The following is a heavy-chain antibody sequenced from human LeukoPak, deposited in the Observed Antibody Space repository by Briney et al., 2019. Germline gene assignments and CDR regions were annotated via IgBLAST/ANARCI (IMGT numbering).Heavy chain of an antibody. CDR1: GYSISSGYF. CDR2: IYYSGST. J-gene: IGHJ5*02. D-gene: IGHD3-10*01. V-gene: IGHV4-38-2*02. CDR3: ARGVVRGVITPAYWFDP. Sequence: SETLSLTCTVSGYSISSGYFWGWMRQPPGKGLEWIGSIYYSGSTSYNPSLKSRVTISVDTSKNQFSLKLSSVTAADTAVYYCARGVVRGVITPAYWFDPWGQGTLVTVSS.